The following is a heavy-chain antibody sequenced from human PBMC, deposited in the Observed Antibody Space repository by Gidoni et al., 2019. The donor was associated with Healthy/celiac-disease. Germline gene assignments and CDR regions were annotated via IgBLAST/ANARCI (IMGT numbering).Heavy chain of an antibody. CDR3: ARGLNDILTALSWFDP. Sequence: QVQLQQWGAGLLKPSETLSLPCAVYGGSFRCYYWSWIRQPPGKGLEWIGEINDSGSTNYNPSLKSRVTISVDTSKNQFSLKLSSVTAADTAVYYCARGLNDILTALSWFDPWGQGILVTVSS. CDR1: GGSFRCYY. CDR2: INDSGST. D-gene: IGHD3-9*01. J-gene: IGHJ5*02. V-gene: IGHV4-34*01.